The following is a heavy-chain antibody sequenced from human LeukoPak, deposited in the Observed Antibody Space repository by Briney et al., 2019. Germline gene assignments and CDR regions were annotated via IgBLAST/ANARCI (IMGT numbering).Heavy chain of an antibody. CDR2: IYISEIT. J-gene: IGHJ4*02. V-gene: IGHV3-66*02. CDR1: GFAVSSNY. CDR3: AGYYGGKFDY. Sequence: GGSLRLSCAASGFAVSSNYMSWVRQAPGKGLEWVSLIYISEITKYTDSVKGRFTISRDNSKNTLYLQMNSLSAEDTAVYYCAGYYGGKFDYWGQGTLVTVSS. D-gene: IGHD2-21*01.